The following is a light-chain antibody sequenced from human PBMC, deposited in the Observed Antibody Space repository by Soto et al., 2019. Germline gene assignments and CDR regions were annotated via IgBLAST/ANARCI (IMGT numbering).Light chain of an antibody. CDR1: SSDVGGYNY. CDR3: SSYTTSNTRQIV. V-gene: IGLV2-14*01. J-gene: IGLJ1*01. CDR2: DVS. Sequence: QSVLTQPASVSGSPGQSITISCTGTSSDVGGYNYVSWYQQHPGKAPKFMIYDVSNRPSGVSNRFSGSKSGNTASLTISGLRAEDEADYYCSSYTTSNTRQIVFGTGTKSPS.